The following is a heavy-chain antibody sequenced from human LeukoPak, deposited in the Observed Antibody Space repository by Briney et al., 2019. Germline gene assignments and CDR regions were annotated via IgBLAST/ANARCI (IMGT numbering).Heavy chain of an antibody. D-gene: IGHD3-10*01. CDR2: IYYSGST. CDR1: GGSISSGDYY. Sequence: SQTLSLTCTVSGGSISSGDYYWSWIRQPPGKGLEWIGYIYYSGSTYYNPSLKSRVTISVDTSKNQFSLKLSSVTAADTAVYYCARVYGFSFYFDYWGQGTLVTVSS. CDR3: ARVYGFSFYFDY. J-gene: IGHJ4*02. V-gene: IGHV4-30-4*01.